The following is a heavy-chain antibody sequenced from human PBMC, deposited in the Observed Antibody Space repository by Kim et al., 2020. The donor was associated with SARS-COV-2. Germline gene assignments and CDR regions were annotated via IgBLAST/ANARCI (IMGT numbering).Heavy chain of an antibody. Sequence: GTNYAQRFQGRVTMTRDTSISTAYMELSRLRSDDTAVYYCARRGPGHTYDYWGQGTLVTVSS. CDR3: ARRGPGHTYDY. V-gene: IGHV1-2*02. J-gene: IGHJ4*02. CDR2: GT.